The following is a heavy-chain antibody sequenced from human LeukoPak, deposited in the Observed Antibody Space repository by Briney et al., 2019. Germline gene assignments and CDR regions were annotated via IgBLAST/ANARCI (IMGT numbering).Heavy chain of an antibody. J-gene: IGHJ4*02. CDR2: IYHSGTT. CDR3: ARGGIAAAGLDY. D-gene: IGHD6-13*01. Sequence: SETLSLTCAVSGGSISSTDWRSWVRQPPGKGLEWIGEIYHSGTTNYNPSLKSRVSISVDKSKNQFSLRLSSVTAADTAMYYCARGGIAAAGLDYWGQGTLVTVSS. V-gene: IGHV4-4*02. CDR1: GGSISSTDW.